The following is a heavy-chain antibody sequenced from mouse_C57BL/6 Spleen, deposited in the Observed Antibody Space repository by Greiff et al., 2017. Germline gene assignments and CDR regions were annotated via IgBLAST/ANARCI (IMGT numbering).Heavy chain of an antibody. J-gene: IGHJ4*01. D-gene: IGHD1-1*01. Sequence: VQLQQPGAELVMPGASVKLSCKASGYTFTSYWMHWVKQRPGHGLEWIGEIDPSDSYTNYNQKFKGKSTLTVDKSSSTAYMQLSSLTSEDSAVYYCARGGNYYGSSYDYYAMDYWGQGTSVTVSS. V-gene: IGHV1-69*01. CDR2: IDPSDSYT. CDR1: GYTFTSYW. CDR3: ARGGNYYGSSYDYYAMDY.